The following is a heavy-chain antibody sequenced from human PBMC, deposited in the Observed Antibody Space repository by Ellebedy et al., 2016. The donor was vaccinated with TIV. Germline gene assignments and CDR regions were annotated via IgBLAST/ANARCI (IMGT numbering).Heavy chain of an antibody. J-gene: IGHJ4*02. CDR2: INPNSGGT. V-gene: IGHV1-2*04. CDR3: ARGVRGRQDY. D-gene: IGHD2-21*01. CDR1: GYTFTGYY. Sequence: AASVKVSCKASGYTFTGYYMHWVRQAPGQGLEWMGWINPNSGGTNYAQKFQGWVIMTRDTSISTAYMELGRLRPDDTAVYYCARGVRGRQDYWGQGTLVTVSS.